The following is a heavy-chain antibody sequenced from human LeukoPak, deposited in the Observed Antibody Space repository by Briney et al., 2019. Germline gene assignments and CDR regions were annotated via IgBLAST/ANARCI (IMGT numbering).Heavy chain of an antibody. Sequence: GGSPRLSCAASGFTFSSYSMNWVRQAPGKGLEWVSSISSSSSYIYYADSVKGRFTISRDNAKNSLYLQMNSLRAEDTAVYYCARSGRVFEFDYWGQGTLVTVSS. J-gene: IGHJ4*02. CDR3: ARSGRVFEFDY. CDR2: ISSSSSYI. V-gene: IGHV3-21*01. D-gene: IGHD6-13*01. CDR1: GFTFSSYS.